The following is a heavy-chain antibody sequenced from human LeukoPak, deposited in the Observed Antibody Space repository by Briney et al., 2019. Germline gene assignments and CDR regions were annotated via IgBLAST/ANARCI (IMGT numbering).Heavy chain of an antibody. J-gene: IGHJ4*02. Sequence: GGSLRLSCAASGFTFSSYGMHWVRQAPGKGLEWVAVISYDGSNKYYADSVKGRFTISRDNSKNTLYLQMNSLRAEDTAVYYCAMWTAAYGGNIADWGQGTLVTVSS. CDR2: ISYDGSNK. CDR3: AMWTAAYGGNIAD. V-gene: IGHV3-30*03. CDR1: GFTFSSYG. D-gene: IGHD4-23*01.